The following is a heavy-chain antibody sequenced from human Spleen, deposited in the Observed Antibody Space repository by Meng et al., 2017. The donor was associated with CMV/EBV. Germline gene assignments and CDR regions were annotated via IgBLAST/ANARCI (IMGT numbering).Heavy chain of an antibody. J-gene: IGHJ4*02. V-gene: IGHV4-39*01. D-gene: IGHD1-26*01. CDR2: FFHSGDT. Sequence: VSVVSISNTSFFWGWIRQPPGKGLEWIGSFFHSGDTYSNPSLRSRVVISVDTSKNQFSLRLNSVTATDTAVYYCARHLRGYSWPKSDWGQGTLVTVSS. CDR3: ARHLRGYSWPKSD. CDR1: VVSISNTSFF.